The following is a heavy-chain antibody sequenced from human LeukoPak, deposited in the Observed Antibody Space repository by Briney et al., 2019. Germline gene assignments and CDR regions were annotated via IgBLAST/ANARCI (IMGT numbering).Heavy chain of an antibody. Sequence: SSETLSLTCAVYGGSFSGYYWSWIRQPPGKGLEWIGEINHSGSTNYNPSLKGRVTISVDTSKNQFSLKLSSVTAADTAVYYCARVHPFYYYYGMDVWGQGTTVTVSS. V-gene: IGHV4-34*01. CDR3: ARVHPFYYYYGMDV. J-gene: IGHJ6*02. CDR2: INHSGST. CDR1: GGSFSGYY.